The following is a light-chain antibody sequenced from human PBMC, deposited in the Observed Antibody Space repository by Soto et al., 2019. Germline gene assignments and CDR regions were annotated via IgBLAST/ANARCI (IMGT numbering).Light chain of an antibody. CDR2: RVS. V-gene: IGKV3-20*01. Sequence: EIVLTQSPDTLSLSPGERATLSCRASQSVSSSFLAWYHQKPGQAPRLLIYRVSSRATGIPDRFTGSGSGTDFTLTISRLEPEDFAVYYCQQYESSPLTFGGGTKVEIK. CDR3: QQYESSPLT. CDR1: QSVSSSF. J-gene: IGKJ4*01.